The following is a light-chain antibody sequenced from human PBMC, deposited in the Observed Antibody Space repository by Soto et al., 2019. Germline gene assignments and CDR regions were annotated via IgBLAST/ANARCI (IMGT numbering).Light chain of an antibody. CDR1: QSVSSSY. V-gene: IGKV3-20*01. J-gene: IGKJ1*01. Sequence: ETVLTQSPGTLSLSPGERATLSCRASQSVSSSYLAWYQQKPGQAPRLLIYDASSMATGIPDRFSGSGSGTDLTLTISRLEPEDFAVYYCQQYVRSPPPWTFGQGTKVEIK. CDR2: DAS. CDR3: QQYVRSPPPWT.